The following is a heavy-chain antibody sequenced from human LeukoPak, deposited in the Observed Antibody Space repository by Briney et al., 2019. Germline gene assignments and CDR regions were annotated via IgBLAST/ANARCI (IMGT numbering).Heavy chain of an antibody. CDR3: AKDWGAYYDSSGFYSGDFDY. J-gene: IGHJ4*02. V-gene: IGHV3-48*01. D-gene: IGHD3-22*01. CDR2: ISSSSSTI. Sequence: GGSLRLSCAASGFTFSSYSMNWVRQAPGKGLEWVSYISSSSSTIYYADSVKGRFTISRDNAKNSLYLQMNSLRTEDTALYYCAKDWGAYYDSSGFYSGDFDYWGQGTLVTVSS. CDR1: GFTFSSYS.